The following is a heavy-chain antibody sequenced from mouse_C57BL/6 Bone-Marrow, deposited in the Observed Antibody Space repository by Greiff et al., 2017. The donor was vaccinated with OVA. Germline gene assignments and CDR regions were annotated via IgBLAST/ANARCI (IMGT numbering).Heavy chain of an antibody. J-gene: IGHJ4*01. Sequence: VQLQQSGPGLVAPSQSLSITCTVSGFSLTSYGVHWVRQPPGKGLEWLVVIWSDGSTTYNSALKSRLSISKDNSKSQVFLKMNSLQTDDTAMYYWARHRGPSRDYYAMDYWGQGTSVTVSS. V-gene: IGHV2-6-1*01. CDR3: ARHRGPSRDYYAMDY. D-gene: IGHD3-3*01. CDR1: GFSLTSYG. CDR2: IWSDGST.